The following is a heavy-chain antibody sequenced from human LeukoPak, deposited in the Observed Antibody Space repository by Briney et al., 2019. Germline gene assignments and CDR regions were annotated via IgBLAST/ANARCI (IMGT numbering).Heavy chain of an antibody. CDR2: IRYDGSNK. CDR1: GFTFSSYG. D-gene: IGHD4-11*01. Sequence: PGGSLRLSCAASGFTFSSYGMHWVRQAPGKGLEWVAFIRYDGSNKYYADSVKGRFTISRDNAKNSLYLQMNSLRAEDTAVYYCAREDHSNYNYWGQGTLVTVSS. J-gene: IGHJ4*02. CDR3: AREDHSNYNY. V-gene: IGHV3-30*02.